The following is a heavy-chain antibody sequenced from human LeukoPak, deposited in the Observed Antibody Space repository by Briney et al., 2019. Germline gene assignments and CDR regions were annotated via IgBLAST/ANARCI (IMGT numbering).Heavy chain of an antibody. Sequence: EASVKVSCKASGGTFSSYAISWVRQAPGQGLEWMGRIIPILGIANYAQKFQGRVTITADKSTSTAYMELSSLRSEDTAVYYCATTVTEGTYYYYYGMDVWGQGTTVTVSS. CDR1: GGTFSSYA. CDR3: ATTVTEGTYYYYYGMDV. CDR2: IIPILGIA. D-gene: IGHD4-17*01. V-gene: IGHV1-69*04. J-gene: IGHJ6*02.